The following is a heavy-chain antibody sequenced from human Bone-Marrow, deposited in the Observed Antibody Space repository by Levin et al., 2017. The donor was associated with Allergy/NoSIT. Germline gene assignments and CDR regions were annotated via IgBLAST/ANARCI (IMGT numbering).Heavy chain of an antibody. CDR3: ARDSSSGSYSVPDY. CDR2: ISSSSSYI. J-gene: IGHJ4*02. CDR1: GFTFSSYS. V-gene: IGHV3-21*01. Sequence: GGSLRLSCAASGFTFSSYSMNWVRQAPGKGLEWVSSISSSSSYIYYADSVKGRFTISRDNAKNSLYLQMNSLRAEDTAVYYCARDSSSGSYSVPDYWGQGTLVTVSS. D-gene: IGHD1-26*01.